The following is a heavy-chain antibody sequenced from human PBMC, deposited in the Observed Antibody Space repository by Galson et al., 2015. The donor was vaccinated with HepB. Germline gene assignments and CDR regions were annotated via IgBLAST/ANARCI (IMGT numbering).Heavy chain of an antibody. CDR3: ARGKGYCSSTSCRGPNYFDY. CDR2: ISAYNGNT. J-gene: IGHJ4*02. V-gene: IGHV1-18*01. CDR1: GYTFTSYG. Sequence: SVKVSCKASGYTFTSYGISWVRQAPGQGLEWMGWISAYNGNTNYAQKLQGRVTMTTDTSTSTAYMELRSLRSDDTAVYYCARGKGYCSSTSCRGPNYFDYWGQGTLVTVS. D-gene: IGHD2-2*01.